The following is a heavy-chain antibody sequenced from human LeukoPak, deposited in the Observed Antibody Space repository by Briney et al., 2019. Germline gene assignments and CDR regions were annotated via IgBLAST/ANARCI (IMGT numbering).Heavy chain of an antibody. CDR2: IRSKANSYAT. J-gene: IGHJ5*02. D-gene: IGHD2-2*01. V-gene: IGHV3-73*01. CDR1: GFTFSGSA. Sequence: PGGSLRLSCAASGFTFSGSAMHWVRQASGKGLEWVGRIRSKANSYATAYAASVKGMFTISRDDSKNTAYLQMNSLKSEDTAVYYCTRPYCSSTSCPEYNWFDRWGQGTLVTVSS. CDR3: TRPYCSSTSCPEYNWFDR.